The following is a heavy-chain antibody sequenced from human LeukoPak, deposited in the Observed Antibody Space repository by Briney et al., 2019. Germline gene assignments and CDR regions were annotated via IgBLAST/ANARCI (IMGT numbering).Heavy chain of an antibody. CDR2: IYYSGST. Sequence: KPSETLSLTCTVSGGSISSYYWSWIRQPPGKGLEWIGYIYYSGSTNYNPSLKSRVTISVDTSKNQFSLKLSSVTAADTAVYYCAREMATIPHAFDIWGQGTMVTVSS. D-gene: IGHD5-24*01. CDR3: AREMATIPHAFDI. CDR1: GGSISSYY. V-gene: IGHV4-59*01. J-gene: IGHJ3*02.